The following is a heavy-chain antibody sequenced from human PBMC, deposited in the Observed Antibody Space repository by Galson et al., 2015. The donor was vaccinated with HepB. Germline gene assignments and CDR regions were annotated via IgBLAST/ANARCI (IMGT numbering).Heavy chain of an antibody. CDR3: AKSVGATTFSDF. CDR1: GVTFSSYA. D-gene: IGHD1-26*01. CDR2: ISSHGSST. J-gene: IGHJ4*02. Sequence: SLRLSCAASGVTFSSYAMNWVRQAPGRGLEWVSVISSHGSSTYYADSVKGRFTISRDNSKNRVFLQMSGLRGDDTAVYYCAKSVGATTFSDFWGQGTLVVVSS. V-gene: IGHV3-23*01.